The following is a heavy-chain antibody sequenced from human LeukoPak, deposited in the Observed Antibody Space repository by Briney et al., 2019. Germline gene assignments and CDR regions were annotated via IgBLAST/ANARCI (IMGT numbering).Heavy chain of an antibody. CDR3: AAKGGIQLYT. Sequence: GGSLRLSCAASGFTFSSYGMHWVRQAPGKGLEWVAFIRYDGSNKYYADSVKGRFTISRDNSKNTLYLQMNSLRAEDTAVYYCAAKGGIQLYTWGQGTLVTVSS. CDR1: GFTFSSYG. V-gene: IGHV3-30*02. CDR2: IRYDGSNK. D-gene: IGHD5-18*01. J-gene: IGHJ5*02.